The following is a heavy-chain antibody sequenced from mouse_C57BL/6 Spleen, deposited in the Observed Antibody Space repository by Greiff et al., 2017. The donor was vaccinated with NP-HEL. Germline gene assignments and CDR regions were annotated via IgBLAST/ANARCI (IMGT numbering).Heavy chain of an antibody. CDR2: INPGSGFT. CDR1: FHASTNYF. J-gene: IGHJ3*01. Sequence: QVQLQQSGAELVRPFRPVKLSCKASFHASTNYFIEWLNHMPGQGLEWIGVINPGSGFTNYNEKFKGKATLTADKSSSTAYMQLSSLTSEDSAVSFCARSPHSTMVTTRFAYWGQGTLVTVSA. CDR3: ARSPHSTMVTTRFAY. V-gene: IGHV1-54*01. D-gene: IGHD2-2*01.